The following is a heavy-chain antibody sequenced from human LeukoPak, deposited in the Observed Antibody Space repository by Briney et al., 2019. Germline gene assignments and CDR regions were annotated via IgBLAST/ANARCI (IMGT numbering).Heavy chain of an antibody. V-gene: IGHV4-39*07. CDR3: AGASLYYDSSGQRTFDI. Sequence: SETLSLTCTVSGGSISSSSYYWGWIRQPPGKGLEWIGSIYYSGSTYYNPSLKSRVTISVDTSKNQFSLKLSSVTAADTAVYYCAGASLYYDSSGQRTFDIWGQGTMVTVSS. J-gene: IGHJ3*02. CDR1: GGSISSSSYY. CDR2: IYYSGST. D-gene: IGHD3-22*01.